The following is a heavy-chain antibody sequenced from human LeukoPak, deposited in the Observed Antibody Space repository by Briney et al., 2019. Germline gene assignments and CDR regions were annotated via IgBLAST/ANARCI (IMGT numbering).Heavy chain of an antibody. CDR3: ARISHSSGWYVWHYFDY. Sequence: SETLSLTCTVSGGSISSSSYYWGWVRQPPGRGREWIGSINYSGTPYYIRSLKSRVTISVDTSKNQFSLKLSSVTAADTAVYYCARISHSSGWYVWHYFDYWGQGTLVTVSS. J-gene: IGHJ4*02. CDR1: GGSISSSSYY. CDR2: INYSGTP. D-gene: IGHD6-19*01. V-gene: IGHV4-39*01.